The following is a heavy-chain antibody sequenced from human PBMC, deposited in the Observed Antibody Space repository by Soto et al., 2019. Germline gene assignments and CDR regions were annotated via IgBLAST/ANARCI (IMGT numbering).Heavy chain of an antibody. Sequence: GGSLRLSCAASGFTFSSYAMHWVRQAPGKGLEWVAVISYDGSNKYYAESVKGRFTISRDNSKNTLYLQMNSLRAEDTAVYYCAREKGIAAATTHYYGMDVWGQGTTVTVSS. CDR2: ISYDGSNK. CDR3: AREKGIAAATTHYYGMDV. V-gene: IGHV3-30-3*01. CDR1: GFTFSSYA. D-gene: IGHD6-13*01. J-gene: IGHJ6*02.